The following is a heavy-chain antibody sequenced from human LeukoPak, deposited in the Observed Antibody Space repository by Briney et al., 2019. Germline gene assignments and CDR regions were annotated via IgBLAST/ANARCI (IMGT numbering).Heavy chain of an antibody. Sequence: GGSLRLSCVASGFTFDDYAMHWVRQAPGKGLEWVAGINWDSVSAVYADSLKGRLTISRDNAKNSLFLQMNSLKTEDTAFYYCAKGARSSSGYTTDWGQGILVTVSS. V-gene: IGHV3-9*01. J-gene: IGHJ4*02. CDR2: INWDSVSA. CDR1: GFTFDDYA. D-gene: IGHD3-22*01. CDR3: AKGARSSSGYTTD.